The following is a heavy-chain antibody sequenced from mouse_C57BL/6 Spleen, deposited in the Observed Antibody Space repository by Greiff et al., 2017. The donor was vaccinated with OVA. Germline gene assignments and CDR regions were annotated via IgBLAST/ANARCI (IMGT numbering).Heavy chain of an antibody. CDR3: ARSLRGGYAMDY. D-gene: IGHD1-1*01. J-gene: IGHJ4*01. CDR2: IDPSDSYT. Sequence: QVQLKQPGAELVKPGASVKLSCKASGYTFTSYWMQWVKQRPGQGLEWIGEIDPSDSYTNYNQKFKGKATLTVDTSSSTAYMQLSSLTSEDSAVYYCARSLRGGYAMDYWGQGTSVTVSS. CDR1: GYTFTSYW. V-gene: IGHV1-50*01.